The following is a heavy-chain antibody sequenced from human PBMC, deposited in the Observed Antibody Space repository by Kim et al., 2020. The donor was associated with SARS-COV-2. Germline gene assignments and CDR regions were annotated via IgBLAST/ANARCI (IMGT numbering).Heavy chain of an antibody. D-gene: IGHD6-13*01. Sequence: SETLSLTCTVSGGSISSSSYYWGWIRQPPGKGLEWIGSIYYSGSTYYNPSLKSRVTISVDTSKNQFSLKLSSVTAADTAVYYCARHVGKGSSWYGPGYYYYYYGMDVWGQGTTVTVSS. CDR3: ARHVGKGSSWYGPGYYYYYYGMDV. V-gene: IGHV4-39*01. CDR2: IYYSGST. CDR1: GGSISSSSYY. J-gene: IGHJ6*02.